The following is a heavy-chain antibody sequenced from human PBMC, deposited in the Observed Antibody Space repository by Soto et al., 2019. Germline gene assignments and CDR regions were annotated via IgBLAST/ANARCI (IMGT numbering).Heavy chain of an antibody. J-gene: IGHJ4*02. D-gene: IGHD2-15*01. Sequence: DVNLLQSGGGSAQPGGSLRLSCATSGFTFSTYAMTWVRQVPGRGLQWVSTILPDETGFYTVSVKCRFTISRDNYRGIVYLQMNDLWVEDAAIYYCAKDRLPTSGQRFYFDSWGQGSLVTVSS. CDR3: AKDRLPTSGQRFYFDS. V-gene: IGHV3-23*01. CDR2: ILPDETG. CDR1: GFTFSTYA.